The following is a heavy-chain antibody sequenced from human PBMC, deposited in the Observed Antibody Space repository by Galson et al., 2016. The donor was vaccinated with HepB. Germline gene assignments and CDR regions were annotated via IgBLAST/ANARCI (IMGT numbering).Heavy chain of an antibody. CDR3: AKRGVFYSGSGELARTVSPPFDY. V-gene: IGHV4-31*03. J-gene: IGHJ4*02. Sequence: TLSLTCTVSPGTISITGYFWSWIRQLPGGGLEWIGYISHSGSVYLTPSLKSRSAISVDTSKNQFSLRLSSVTAADTAVYYCAKRGVFYSGSGELARTVSPPFDYWGQGTLVTVSS. D-gene: IGHD3-10*01. CDR2: ISHSGSV. CDR1: PGTISITGYF.